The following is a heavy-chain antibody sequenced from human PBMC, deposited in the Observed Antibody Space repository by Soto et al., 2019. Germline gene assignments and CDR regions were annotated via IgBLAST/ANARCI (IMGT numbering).Heavy chain of an antibody. CDR2: IYPGDSDT. V-gene: IGHV5-51*01. CDR1: GYSFTDYW. D-gene: IGHD1-26*01. Sequence: PGESLKISCKGSGYSFTDYWIGWVRQMPGKGLEWMGIIYPGDSDTRYSPSFQGQVTTSAGKSISTAYLQWSSLKASDTAMYFCARTTGGSYPDVPFDYWGQGTLVTVSS. J-gene: IGHJ4*02. CDR3: ARTTGGSYPDVPFDY.